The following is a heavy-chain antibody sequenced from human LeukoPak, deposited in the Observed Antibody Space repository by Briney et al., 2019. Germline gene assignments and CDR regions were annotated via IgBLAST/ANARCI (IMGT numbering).Heavy chain of an antibody. Sequence: SGTLSLTCAVSGASITSNNWWSWVRQPPGKGLEWIGEIYHGGSTYYNPSLKSRVTISVDTSKNQFSLKLSSVTAADTAVYYCASSSMSWFDPWGQGTLVTVSS. CDR1: GASITSNNW. V-gene: IGHV4-4*02. D-gene: IGHD3-3*02. CDR3: ASSSMSWFDP. J-gene: IGHJ5*02. CDR2: IYHGGST.